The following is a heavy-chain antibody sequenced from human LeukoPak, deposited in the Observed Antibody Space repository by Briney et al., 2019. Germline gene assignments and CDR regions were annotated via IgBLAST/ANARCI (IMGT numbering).Heavy chain of an antibody. CDR2: IYYSGST. CDR1: GGSISSRPYY. D-gene: IGHD1-26*01. J-gene: IGHJ6*03. V-gene: IGHV4-39*07. CDR3: ARTGGSFYFYYYMDV. Sequence: SETLSLTCTVSGGSISSRPYYWGWIRQPPGKGLEWIGSIYYSGSTYYNPSLKSRVTISVDTSKNQFSLKLSSVTAADTAVYYCARTGGSFYFYYYMDVWGKGTTVTVSS.